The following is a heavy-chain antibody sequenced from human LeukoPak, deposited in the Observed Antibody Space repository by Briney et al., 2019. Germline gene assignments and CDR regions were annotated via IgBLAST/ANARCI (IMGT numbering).Heavy chain of an antibody. CDR3: AREGTVTTPPDY. CDR2: IYYSGST. V-gene: IGHV4-39*02. Sequence: SETLSLTCTVSGGSISSSSYYWGWIRQPPGKGLEWIGSIYYSGSTYYNPSLKSRVTISVDTSKNQFSLKLSSVTAADTAVYYCAREGTVTTPPDYWGQGTLVTVSS. J-gene: IGHJ4*02. CDR1: GGSISSSSYY. D-gene: IGHD4-17*01.